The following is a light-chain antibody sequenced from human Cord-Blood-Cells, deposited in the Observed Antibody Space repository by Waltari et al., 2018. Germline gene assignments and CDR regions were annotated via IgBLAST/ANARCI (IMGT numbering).Light chain of an antibody. CDR1: QSVLYSSNNKNY. J-gene: IGKJ2*01. Sequence: DILMTQSPDSLAVSLGERATINYKSSQSVLYSSNNKNYLAWYQQKPGQPPKLLIYWASTRESGVPDRFSGSGSGTDFTLTISGLQAEDVAVYYFQQYYSTPYTFGQGTKLEIK. CDR2: WAS. CDR3: QQYYSTPYT. V-gene: IGKV4-1*01.